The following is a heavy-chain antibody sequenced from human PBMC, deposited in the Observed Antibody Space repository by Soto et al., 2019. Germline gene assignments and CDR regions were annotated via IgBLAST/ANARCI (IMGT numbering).Heavy chain of an antibody. D-gene: IGHD2-2*01. V-gene: IGHV4-59*01. CDR1: GGSSSSYY. Sequence: SETLSLTCTVSGGSSSSYYWILIRQPTGKGLEWIGYIYYSGSTNYNPSLKSRVTISVDTSKNQFSLKLSSVTAADTAVYYCARDSSAAADYYYGMDVWGQGTTVTVSS. J-gene: IGHJ6*02. CDR3: ARDSSAAADYYYGMDV. CDR2: IYYSGST.